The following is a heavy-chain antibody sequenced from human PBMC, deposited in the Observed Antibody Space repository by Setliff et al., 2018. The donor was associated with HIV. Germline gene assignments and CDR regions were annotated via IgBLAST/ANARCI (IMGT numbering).Heavy chain of an antibody. CDR3: ARERDSNGYQFDY. CDR2: TNVDSGNT. CDR1: GFPFINYA. J-gene: IGHJ4*02. V-gene: IGHV1-3*02. Sequence: ASVKVSCKASGFPFINYAIHWVRQAPGQRLEWMGWTNVDSGNTKYLQDLQGRVTITSDTSATTAYMEVSNLRSEDMAVYYCARERDSNGYQFDYWGQGTLVTVSS. D-gene: IGHD3-22*01.